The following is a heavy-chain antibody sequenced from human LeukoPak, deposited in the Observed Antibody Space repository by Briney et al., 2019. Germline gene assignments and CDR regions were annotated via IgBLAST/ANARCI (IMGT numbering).Heavy chain of an antibody. J-gene: IGHJ5*01. CDR1: GFTFSDYY. Sequence: GGSLRLSCAASGFTFSDYYMSWIRQAPGKGLEWVSYISSSDTYTNYADSVKGRFTISRDNAKNSLYLQMNSLRAEDTAVYSCARGWFGPDSCGQGTLVTVSS. CDR3: ARGWFGPDS. V-gene: IGHV3-11*06. D-gene: IGHD3-10*01. CDR2: ISSSDTYT.